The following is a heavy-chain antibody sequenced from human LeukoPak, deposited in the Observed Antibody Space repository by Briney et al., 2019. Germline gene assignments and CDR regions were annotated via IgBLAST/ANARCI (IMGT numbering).Heavy chain of an antibody. D-gene: IGHD6-13*01. CDR1: GGSISSSSYY. J-gene: IGHJ4*02. V-gene: IGHV4-39*07. CDR2: IYYSGST. Sequence: SETLSLTCTVSGGSISSSSYYWGWIRQPPGKGLEWIGSIYYSGSTYYNPSLKSRVTISVDTSKNQFSLKLSSVTAADTAVYYCARIAAAGIVPDYWGQGTLVTVSS. CDR3: ARIAAAGIVPDY.